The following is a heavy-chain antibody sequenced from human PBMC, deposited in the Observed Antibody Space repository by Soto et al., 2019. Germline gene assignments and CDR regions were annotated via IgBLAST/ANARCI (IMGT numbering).Heavy chain of an antibody. Sequence: EVQLVESGGGLVQRGGSLRLSCAASGLTFSSYSMNWVRQAPGKGLEWVSYISSSSSTIYYADSVKGRFTIARDNATNSLYLQMNSLRAEDTAVYYWAVGEESRYYYYGMDVWGQGTTVTVSS. CDR2: ISSSSSTI. V-gene: IGHV3-48*01. CDR3: AVGEESRYYYYGMDV. CDR1: GLTFSSYS. J-gene: IGHJ6*02.